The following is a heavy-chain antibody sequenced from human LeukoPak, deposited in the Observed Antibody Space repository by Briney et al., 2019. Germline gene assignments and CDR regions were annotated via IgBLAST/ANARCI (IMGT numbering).Heavy chain of an antibody. CDR3: TTPARDLYYYGMEV. J-gene: IGHJ6*02. Sequence: GGSLRLSCAASGFTFNNPWMNWVRQAPGKGLEWVGRIKSKNDGGTTDYAAPVNGRFTISRDDSKNTLYLQMNSLKTEDTGVYYCTTPARDLYYYGMEVWGQGTTVTVSS. CDR1: GFTFNNPW. D-gene: IGHD2-15*01. CDR2: IKSKNDGGTT. V-gene: IGHV3-15*01.